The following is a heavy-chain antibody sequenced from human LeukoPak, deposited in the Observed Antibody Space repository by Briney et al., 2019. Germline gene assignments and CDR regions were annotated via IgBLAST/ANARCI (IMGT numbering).Heavy chain of an antibody. J-gene: IGHJ4*02. CDR3: AREAYGDYETFDY. Sequence: SVKVSCKTSGGTFSSYAISWVRQAPGQGLEWMGGIIPIFGTANYAQKFQGRVTITADESTSTAYMELSSLRSEDTAVYYCAREAYGDYETFDYWGQGTLVTVSS. CDR1: GGTFSSYA. CDR2: IIPIFGTA. D-gene: IGHD4-17*01. V-gene: IGHV1-69*13.